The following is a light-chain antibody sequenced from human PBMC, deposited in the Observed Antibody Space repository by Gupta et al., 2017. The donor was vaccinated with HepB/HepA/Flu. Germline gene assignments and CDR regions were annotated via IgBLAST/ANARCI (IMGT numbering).Light chain of an antibody. V-gene: IGKV3-20*01. CDR1: QSVGNNN. CDR3: QQYGYLPTFSPT. J-gene: IGKJ1*01. Sequence: EIVLTKSPGILSLSTGKSDTLSCRASQSVGNNNLAWYQQMPGQAPRLLIYGASSRATGIPDRFSGSGSGTDFTLTISRLEPEDFVVYYCQQYGYLPTFSPTFGQGTQVEMK. CDR2: GAS.